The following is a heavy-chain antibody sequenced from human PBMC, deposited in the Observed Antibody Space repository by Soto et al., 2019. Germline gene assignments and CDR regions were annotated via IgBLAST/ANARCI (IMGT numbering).Heavy chain of an antibody. CDR3: AHILWRGINHCFDF. Sequence: SGPTLVNPTETLTLTCNFSGFSLNTRGLGVGWIRQPPGKALEWLAVIYWDDDKQYSPSLRSRLTITKDTPKSQVVLRMSNVDPVDTATYFCAHILWRGINHCFDFWGQGSLGTVSS. CDR2: IYWDDDK. J-gene: IGHJ4*02. CDR1: GFSLNTRGLG. D-gene: IGHD2-21*01. V-gene: IGHV2-5*02.